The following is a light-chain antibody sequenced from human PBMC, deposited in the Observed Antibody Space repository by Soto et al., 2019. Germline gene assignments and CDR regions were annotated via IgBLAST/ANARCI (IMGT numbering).Light chain of an antibody. CDR2: AAS. J-gene: IGKJ1*01. CDR3: LQHYNYPRT. V-gene: IGKV1-6*01. Sequence: AIQMTQSPSSLSVSVGDRVTIACRASQGIRNDLVWYQQKPGKAPNLLIYAASSLQSGVPSRFSGSGSGTDFTLTISSLQPEDFATYYCLQHYNYPRTFGQGTKVEIK. CDR1: QGIRND.